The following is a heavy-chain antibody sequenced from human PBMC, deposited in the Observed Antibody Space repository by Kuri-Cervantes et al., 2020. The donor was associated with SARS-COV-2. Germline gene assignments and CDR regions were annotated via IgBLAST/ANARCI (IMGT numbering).Heavy chain of an antibody. D-gene: IGHD3-22*01. CDR3: ARGVPYSSGYLLDY. CDR2: MNPNSGNT. Sequence: ASVKVSCKASGYTFTSYDINWVRQATGQGLEWMGWMNPNSGNTGYAQKFQGRVTMTRNTSISTAYMELSSLRSDDTAVYYCARGVPYSSGYLLDYWGQGTLVTVSS. CDR1: GYTFTSYD. V-gene: IGHV1-8*01. J-gene: IGHJ4*02.